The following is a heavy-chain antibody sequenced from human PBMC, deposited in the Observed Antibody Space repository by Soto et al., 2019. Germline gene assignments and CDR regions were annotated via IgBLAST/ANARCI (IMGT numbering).Heavy chain of an antibody. D-gene: IGHD3-22*01. CDR1: GYTFTSYG. CDR2: ISAYNGNT. V-gene: IGHV1-18*04. J-gene: IGHJ5*02. CDR3: ARTGNYYDSSAMNWFDP. Sequence: ASVKVSCKASGYTFTSYGISWVRQAPGQGLEWMGWISAYNGNTNYAQKLQGRVTMTTDTSTSTAYMELRSLRSDDTAVYYCARTGNYYDSSAMNWFDPWGQGTLVTVSS.